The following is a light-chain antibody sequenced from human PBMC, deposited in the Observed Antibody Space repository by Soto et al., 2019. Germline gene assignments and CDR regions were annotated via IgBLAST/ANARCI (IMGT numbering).Light chain of an antibody. V-gene: IGKV1-5*01. CDR1: QSISTW. CDR2: DAS. Sequence: DIQMTQSPSTLSASIGDRVTLTCRASQSISTWLAWYQQKPGKAPKLLIYDASSLQSGVPSRFSGSGSGTEFTLTISSLQPEDFATYYCQQSYRTPITFGQGTRLEI. J-gene: IGKJ5*01. CDR3: QQSYRTPIT.